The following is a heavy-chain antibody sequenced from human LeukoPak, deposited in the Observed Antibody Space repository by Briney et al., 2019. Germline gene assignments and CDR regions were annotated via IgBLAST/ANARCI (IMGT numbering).Heavy chain of an antibody. CDR3: ARCYGDYKSWFDP. V-gene: IGHV4-31*03. J-gene: IGHJ5*02. D-gene: IGHD4-17*01. Sequence: SETLSLTCTVSGGSISSGGYYWSWIRQHPGKGLEWIVSIYYSGTTYYNPSLKSRVTISVDTSKNPFSLKLSSVTAADTAVYYCARCYGDYKSWFDPWGQGTLVTVSS. CDR1: GGSISSGGYY. CDR2: IYYSGTT.